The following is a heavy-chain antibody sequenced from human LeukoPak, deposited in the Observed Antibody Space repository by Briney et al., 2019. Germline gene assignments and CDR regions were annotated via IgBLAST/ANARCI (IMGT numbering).Heavy chain of an antibody. D-gene: IGHD3-22*01. CDR3: AGLGEYYYDSSGYYDY. Sequence: GESLKISCKGSGYSFTSYWIGWVRQMPGKGLEWMGIIYPGDSDTRYSPSFQGQVTISADKSISTAYLQWSSLKASDTAMYYCAGLGEYYYDSSGYYDYWGQGTLVTVSS. V-gene: IGHV5-51*01. CDR1: GYSFTSYW. CDR2: IYPGDSDT. J-gene: IGHJ4*02.